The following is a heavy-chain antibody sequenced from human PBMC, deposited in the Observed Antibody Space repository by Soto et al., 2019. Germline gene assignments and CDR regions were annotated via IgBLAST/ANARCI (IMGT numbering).Heavy chain of an antibody. CDR3: AREGVSSSWYYYYALDV. Sequence: QVQLQESGPGLVKPSETLSLTCTVSGGSISSYYWSWIRQPPGKGLEWIGYIYYSGSTNYSPSLKSPGTRSVDTSKNQFSLNLSSVTAADTAVYYCAREGVSSSWYYYYALDVWGQGTTVTVSS. CDR1: GGSISSYY. V-gene: IGHV4-59*01. CDR2: IYYSGST. D-gene: IGHD6-13*01. J-gene: IGHJ6*02.